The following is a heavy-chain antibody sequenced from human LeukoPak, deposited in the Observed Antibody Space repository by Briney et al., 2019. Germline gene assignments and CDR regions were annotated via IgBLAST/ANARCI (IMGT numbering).Heavy chain of an antibody. CDR2: INHSGST. J-gene: IGHJ4*02. Sequence: SETLSLTCAVYGGSFSGYYWSWLRQPPGKGLEWIGEINHSGSTNYNPSLKSRVTISVDTSKNQFSLKLSSVTAADTAVYYCARGRSVWGSYRYGGGDYWGQGTLVTVSS. CDR3: ARGRSVWGSYRYGGGDY. D-gene: IGHD3-16*02. CDR1: GGSFSGYY. V-gene: IGHV4-34*01.